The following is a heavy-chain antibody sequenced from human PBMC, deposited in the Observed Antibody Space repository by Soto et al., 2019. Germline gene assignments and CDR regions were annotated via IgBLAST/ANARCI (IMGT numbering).Heavy chain of an antibody. CDR2: ISSSSSTI. Sequence: GGSLRLSCAASGFTFSSYSMNWVRQAPGKGLEWVPYISSSSSTIYYADSVKGRFTISRDNAKNSLYLQMNSLRAEDTAVYYCARGETHDTFDAFDIWGQGTMVTVSS. V-gene: IGHV3-48*01. CDR3: ARGETHDTFDAFDI. J-gene: IGHJ3*02. CDR1: GFTFSSYS. D-gene: IGHD3-22*01.